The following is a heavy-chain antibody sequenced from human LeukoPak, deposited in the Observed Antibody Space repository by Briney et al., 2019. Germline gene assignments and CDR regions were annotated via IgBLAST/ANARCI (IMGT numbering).Heavy chain of an antibody. V-gene: IGHV4-4*07. CDR1: DGSISSYH. D-gene: IGHD2-8*02. CDR3: ARGRDTVGYGIFDY. CDR2: IHTSGST. J-gene: IGHJ4*02. Sequence: SETLSLTCTVSDGSISSYHWSWLRQPAGKGLEWIVRIHTSGSTNYNPSRERRVTMSVDASKNQFSLKVSSVTAADTAVYYCARGRDTVGYGIFDYWGQGTLLTVSS.